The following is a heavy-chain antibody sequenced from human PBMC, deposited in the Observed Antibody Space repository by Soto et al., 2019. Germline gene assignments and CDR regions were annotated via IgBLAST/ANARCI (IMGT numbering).Heavy chain of an antibody. V-gene: IGHV3-30-3*01. CDR2: MSYDGSNK. D-gene: IGHD6-19*01. Sequence: GGSLRLSCAASGFTFSSYAMHWVRQAPGKGLEWVAVMSYDGSNKYYADSVKGRFTISRDNSKNTLYLQMNSLRAEDTAVYYCARDTQWLGFDYWGQGTLVTSPQ. CDR3: ARDTQWLGFDY. J-gene: IGHJ4*02. CDR1: GFTFSSYA.